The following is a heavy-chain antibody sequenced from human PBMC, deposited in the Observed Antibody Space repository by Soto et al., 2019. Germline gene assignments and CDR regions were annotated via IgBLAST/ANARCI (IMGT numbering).Heavy chain of an antibody. CDR2: IDPSDSYT. CDR3: ARRGSGWGHYGMDV. V-gene: IGHV5-10-1*01. J-gene: IGHJ6*02. CDR1: GYSFTSYW. D-gene: IGHD6-19*01. Sequence: GESLKIYCKGSGYSFTSYWISWVRQMTGKGLEWMGRIDPSDSYTNYRPSFHGHVTISADKSISTSYLQWSSLKAADTAMYYCARRGSGWGHYGMDVWGQGTTVTISS.